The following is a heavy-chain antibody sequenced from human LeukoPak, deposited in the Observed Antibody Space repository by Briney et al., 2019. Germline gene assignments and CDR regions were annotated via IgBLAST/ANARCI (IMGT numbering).Heavy chain of an antibody. J-gene: IGHJ3*02. CDR2: ISHSGSI. V-gene: IGHV3-23*01. CDR3: AKELTERWVIDAFDI. CDR1: GFTFSSYA. Sequence: GGSLRLSCAASGFTFSSYAMNWVRQAPGKGLEWVSSISHSGSISYADSVKGRFTISRDNSKNTLYLQMSSLRAEDTAIYYCAKELTERWVIDAFDIWGQGTVVTVSS. D-gene: IGHD2-21*01.